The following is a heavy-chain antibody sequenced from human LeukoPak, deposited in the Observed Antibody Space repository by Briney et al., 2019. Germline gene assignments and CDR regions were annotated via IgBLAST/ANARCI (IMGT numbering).Heavy chain of an antibody. V-gene: IGHV4-59*12. CDR3: AKAAVSSRSPGPFDS. Sequence: SETLSLTCTVSDDSISDYYRGWIRQPPGKGLEWIGYFHNSGTSTYNPSLKSRVTISADTSKNQFSLKLYSVTAADTAVYYCAKAAVSSRSPGPFDSWGQGTLVTVSS. CDR1: DDSISDYY. J-gene: IGHJ4*02. D-gene: IGHD6-6*01. CDR2: FHNSGTS.